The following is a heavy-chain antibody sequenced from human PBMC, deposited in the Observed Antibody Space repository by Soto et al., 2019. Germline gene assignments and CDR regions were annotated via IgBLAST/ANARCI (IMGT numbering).Heavy chain of an antibody. V-gene: IGHV3-7*03. CDR2: IDPDGSRK. CDR1: GFNFNTYG. CDR3: GRVPLVGDDANGVDV. J-gene: IGHJ6*02. Sequence: EVQLVESGGGLVQPGGSLRLSCAASGFNFNTYGMYWVRQAPGKGLERVANIDPDGSRKNNVDSVKGRFIISSDSAKNSLLLQMNSLRADDTAVYYCGRVPLVGDDANGVDVWGPGTTVTVSS. D-gene: IGHD4-17*01.